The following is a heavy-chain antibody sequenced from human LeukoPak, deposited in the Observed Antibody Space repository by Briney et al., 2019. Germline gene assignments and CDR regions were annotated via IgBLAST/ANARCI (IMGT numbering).Heavy chain of an antibody. CDR2: INPNSGGT. Sequence: ASVKVSCKASGYTFTGYYMHGVRQAPGQGLGWMGWINPNSGGTNYAQKFQGRVTMTRDTSISTAYMELSRLRSDDTAVYYCARLGWYYDSSGYSSPNDYWGQGTLVTVSS. V-gene: IGHV1-2*02. J-gene: IGHJ4*02. CDR3: ARLGWYYDSSGYSSPNDY. CDR1: GYTFTGYY. D-gene: IGHD3-22*01.